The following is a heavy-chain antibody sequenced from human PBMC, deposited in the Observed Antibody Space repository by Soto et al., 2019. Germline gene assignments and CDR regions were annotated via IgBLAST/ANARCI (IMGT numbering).Heavy chain of an antibody. D-gene: IGHD6-19*01. J-gene: IGHJ4*02. V-gene: IGHV3-23*01. CDR1: GFTFSTYA. Sequence: EVQLLESGGGLVQPGGSLRLSCAASGFTFSTYAMNWVRQATGKGLEWVSGISGSGDSTYYADSVKGRFTVSRDNSKNTLYLQMNSRRAEDTAVFYCAKERSSGWSFDYWGQGTLVTVSS. CDR2: ISGSGDST. CDR3: AKERSSGWSFDY.